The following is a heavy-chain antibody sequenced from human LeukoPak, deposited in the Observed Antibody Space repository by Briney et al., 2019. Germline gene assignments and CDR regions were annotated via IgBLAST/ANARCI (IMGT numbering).Heavy chain of an antibody. Sequence: SETLSLTCTVSGGSISSYYWSWIRPPPGKGLECMGYIYYTGNTHYNPSLESRVTISVDTSKHQFALKLNSVTAADTAVYYCARGGDYGDYITWFDPWGQGILVSVSS. J-gene: IGHJ5*02. D-gene: IGHD4-17*01. CDR1: GGSISSYY. V-gene: IGHV4-59*01. CDR2: IYYTGNT. CDR3: ARGGDYGDYITWFDP.